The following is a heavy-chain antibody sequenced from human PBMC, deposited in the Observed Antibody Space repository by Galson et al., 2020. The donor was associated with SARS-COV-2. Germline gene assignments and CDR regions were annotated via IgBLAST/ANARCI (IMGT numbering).Heavy chain of an antibody. CDR1: GYTFTSYY. J-gene: IGHJ4*02. V-gene: IGHV1-46*01. D-gene: IGHD1-1*01. CDR3: ARVVTPTNGRDYFDY. CDR2: INPSGGST. Sequence: ASVKVSCKASGYTFTSYYMHWVRQAPGQGLEWMGIINPSGGSTSYAQKFQGRVTMTRDTSTSTVYMELSSLRSEDTAVYYCARVVTPTNGRDYFDYWGQGTLVTVSS.